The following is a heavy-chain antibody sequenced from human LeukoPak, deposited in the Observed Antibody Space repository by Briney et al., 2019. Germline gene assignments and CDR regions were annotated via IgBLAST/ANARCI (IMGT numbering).Heavy chain of an antibody. D-gene: IGHD1-1*01. J-gene: IGHJ3*02. CDR3: AKTRVENWNGHAFDI. CDR2: ISYDGSNK. CDR1: GFIFSSYG. Sequence: GGSLRLSCAASGFIFSSYGIHWVRQAPCKGLEWVAVISYDGSNKFYADSVKGRFTISRDNSKNTLYLQMNSPRTEDTAMYYCAKTRVENWNGHAFDIWGQGTMVTVSS. V-gene: IGHV3-30*18.